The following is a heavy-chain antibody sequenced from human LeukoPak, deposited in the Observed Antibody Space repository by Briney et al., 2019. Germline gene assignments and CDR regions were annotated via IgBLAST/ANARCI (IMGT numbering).Heavy chain of an antibody. J-gene: IGHJ4*02. V-gene: IGHV5-10-1*01. CDR3: ARGHGWTDY. CDR1: GYTLTNNF. D-gene: IGHD6-19*01. Sequence: GESLKISCKGSGYTLTNNFITWVRQMPGKGLEWLGRIDPSNSHTDYSPSFQGHVTISADKSINTAYLQWETLKASDTAMYYCARGHGWTDYWGQGTLVTVSS. CDR2: IDPSNSHT.